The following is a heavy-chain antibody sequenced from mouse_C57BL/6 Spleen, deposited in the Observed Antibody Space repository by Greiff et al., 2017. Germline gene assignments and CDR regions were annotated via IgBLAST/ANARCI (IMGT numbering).Heavy chain of an antibody. J-gene: IGHJ2*01. CDR2: IHPSDGDT. CDR1: GYTFTSYW. CDR3: AIREVDY. V-gene: IGHV1-74*01. Sequence: VKLQQPGAELVKPGASVKVSCKASGYTFTSYWMHWVKQRPGQGLEWIGRIHPSDGDTNYNQKFKGKATLTVDKSSSTAYMQLSSLTSEDSAVYYCAIREVDYWGQGTTLTVSS.